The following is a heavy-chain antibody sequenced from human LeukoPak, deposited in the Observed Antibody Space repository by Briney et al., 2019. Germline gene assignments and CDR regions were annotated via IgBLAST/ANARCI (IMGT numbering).Heavy chain of an antibody. J-gene: IGHJ4*02. CDR3: TRMRKYSSSLPYYFDY. D-gene: IGHD6-6*01. Sequence: SETLSLTCTVSGGSINGYYWSCIRQPPGKGLEWIGHIHYSGSTESSPSLKSRVTISVDTSKNQFSLKLSSVTAADTAVYYCTRMRKYSSSLPYYFDYWGQGTLVSVSS. CDR1: GGSINGYY. CDR2: IHYSGST. V-gene: IGHV4-59*01.